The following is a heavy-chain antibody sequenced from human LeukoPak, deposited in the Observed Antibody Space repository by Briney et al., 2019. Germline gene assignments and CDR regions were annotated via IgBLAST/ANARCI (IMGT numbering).Heavy chain of an antibody. V-gene: IGHV3-15*01. J-gene: IGHJ4*02. Sequence: GGSLRLSCAASGFTFSDAWMSWVRQAPGMGLEWVGRIKSKTDGGTTDYAAPVKGRFTISRDDSKTTLYLQINSLKTEDTAVYCCTADMPASSRASDYWGQGTLVTVSS. CDR2: IKSKTDGGTT. D-gene: IGHD2-15*01. CDR3: TADMPASSRASDY. CDR1: GFTFSDAW.